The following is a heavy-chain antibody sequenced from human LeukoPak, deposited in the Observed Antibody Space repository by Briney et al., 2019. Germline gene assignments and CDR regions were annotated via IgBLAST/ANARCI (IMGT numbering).Heavy chain of an antibody. CDR3: ARIYGSGSYPTHSFDY. J-gene: IGHJ4*02. CDR1: GGTFSSYA. CDR2: IIPIFGTA. D-gene: IGHD3-10*01. V-gene: IGHV1-69*13. Sequence: SVKVSCKASGGTFSSYAISWVRQAPGQGLEWMGGIIPIFGTANYAQKFQGRVTITADESTSTAYMELSSLRSEDTAVYYCARIYGSGSYPTHSFDYWGQGTLVTVSS.